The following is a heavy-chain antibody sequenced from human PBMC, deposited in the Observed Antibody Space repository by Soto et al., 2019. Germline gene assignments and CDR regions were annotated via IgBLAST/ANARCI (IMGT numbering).Heavy chain of an antibody. CDR3: AREYSSSSEARYYYYGMDV. Sequence: ASVKVSCKASGYPFTSYYMHWLRQAPGQGLEWMGVLNPTGGSTTYAQKFQGRVTMTRDTSISTAYMELSRLRSDDTAVYYCAREYSSSSEARYYYYGMDVWGQGTTVTVSS. V-gene: IGHV1-2*02. CDR1: GYPFTSYY. D-gene: IGHD6-6*01. CDR2: LNPTGGST. J-gene: IGHJ6*02.